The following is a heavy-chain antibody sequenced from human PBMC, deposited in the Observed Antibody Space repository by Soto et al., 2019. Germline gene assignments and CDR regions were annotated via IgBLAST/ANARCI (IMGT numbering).Heavy chain of an antibody. D-gene: IGHD3-9*01. CDR3: ARGENVLRYFDWLYYFDY. CDR2: IWYDGSNK. CDR1: GFTFSSYG. V-gene: IGHV3-33*01. J-gene: IGHJ4*02. Sequence: ESGGGVVQPGRSLRLSCAASGFTFSSYGMHWVRQAPGKGLEWVAVIWYDGSNKYYADSVKGRFTISRDNSKNTLYLQMNSLRAEDTAVYYCARGENVLRYFDWLYYFDYWGQGTLVTVSS.